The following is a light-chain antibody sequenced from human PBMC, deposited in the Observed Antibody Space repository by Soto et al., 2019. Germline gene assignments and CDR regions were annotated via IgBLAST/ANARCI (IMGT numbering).Light chain of an antibody. CDR1: QSVSSN. CDR2: GAS. CDR3: QQYGSSQWT. J-gene: IGKJ1*01. Sequence: EIVMTPSPATPSVSPGERATLSCRASQSVSSNLAWYQQKPGQAPRLLIYGASTRAAGIPARFSGSGSGTEFTLTISRLEPEDFAVYYCQQYGSSQWTFGQGTKVDIK. V-gene: IGKV3-15*01.